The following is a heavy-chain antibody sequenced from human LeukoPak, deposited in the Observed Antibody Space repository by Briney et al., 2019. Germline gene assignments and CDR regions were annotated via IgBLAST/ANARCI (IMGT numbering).Heavy chain of an antibody. D-gene: IGHD6-19*01. CDR2: MNPNNGNA. CDR3: ARGAWYNSAYTALHYFDY. V-gene: IGHV1-8*02. J-gene: IGHJ4*02. Sequence: ASVKVSCKASGYTFTGYFIHWVRQATGQGLEWMGWMNPNNGNAGYAQKFQDKVTMTRDTSISTAYMELGSLRSEDTAIYYCARGAWYNSAYTALHYFDYWGQGTLVTVSS. CDR1: GYTFTGYF.